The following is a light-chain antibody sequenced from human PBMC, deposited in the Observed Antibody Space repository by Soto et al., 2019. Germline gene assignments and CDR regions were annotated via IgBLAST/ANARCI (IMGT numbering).Light chain of an antibody. V-gene: IGKV3-20*01. Sequence: EIVLTQSPGTLSLSPGERATLSCRASQSISINYLAWYQQKPGQAPRLLIYGASSRATGIPDRFSVSGSGTEFTLTISRLEPEDFAVYYCQRYGRSRTFGQGTKVEIK. CDR1: QSISINY. CDR3: QRYGRSRT. CDR2: GAS. J-gene: IGKJ1*01.